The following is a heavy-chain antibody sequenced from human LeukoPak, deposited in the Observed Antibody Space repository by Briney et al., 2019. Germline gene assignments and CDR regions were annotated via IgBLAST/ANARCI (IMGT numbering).Heavy chain of an antibody. CDR2: IYYSGST. CDR3: ARATSSGWLSPNFDY. J-gene: IGHJ4*02. Sequence: PSETLSLNCTVSGGSISSYYWSWIRQPPGKGLEWIGYIYYSGSTNYNPSLKSRVTISVDTSKNQFSLKLSSVTAADTAVYYCARATSSGWLSPNFDYWGQGTLVTVSS. D-gene: IGHD6-19*01. CDR1: GGSISSYY. V-gene: IGHV4-59*01.